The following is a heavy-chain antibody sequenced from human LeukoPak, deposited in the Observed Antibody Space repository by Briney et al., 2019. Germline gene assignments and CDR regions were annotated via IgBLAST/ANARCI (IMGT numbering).Heavy chain of an antibody. CDR3: AKDRDSSGYYYYGMDV. V-gene: IGHV3-23*01. CDR1: GSTFSSYA. Sequence: HPGGSLRLSCAASGSTFSSYAMSWVRQAPGKGLEWVSAISGSGGSTYYADSVKGRFTISRDNSKNTLYLQMNSLRAEDTAVYYCAKDRDSSGYYYYGMDVWGQGTTVTVSS. CDR2: ISGSGGST. D-gene: IGHD3-22*01. J-gene: IGHJ6*02.